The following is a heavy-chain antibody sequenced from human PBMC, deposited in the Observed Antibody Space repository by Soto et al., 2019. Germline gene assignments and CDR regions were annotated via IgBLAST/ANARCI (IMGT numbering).Heavy chain of an antibody. Sequence: PSETLSLTCTVSGGSISSGGYYWSWIRQHPGKGLEWIGYIYYSGSTYYNPSLKSRVTISVDTSKNQFSLKLSSVTAADTAVYYCAGAASAAGINWFDPWGQGTLVTVSS. J-gene: IGHJ5*02. CDR1: GGSISSGGYY. D-gene: IGHD6-13*01. CDR3: AGAASAAGINWFDP. CDR2: IYYSGST. V-gene: IGHV4-31*03.